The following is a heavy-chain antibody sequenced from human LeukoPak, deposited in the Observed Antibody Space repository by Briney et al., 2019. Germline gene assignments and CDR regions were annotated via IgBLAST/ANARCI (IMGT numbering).Heavy chain of an antibody. CDR1: GFTFSNYG. CDR2: ISYDGSNK. Sequence: PGGSLRLSCAASGFTFSNYGMHWVRQAPGKGPEWVSVISYDGSNKYYADSVKGRFTISRDNSKNTLYLQMNSLRAEDTAMYYCAKNSGSTALWGQGTLVTVSS. V-gene: IGHV3-30*18. J-gene: IGHJ4*02. D-gene: IGHD1-26*01. CDR3: AKNSGSTAL.